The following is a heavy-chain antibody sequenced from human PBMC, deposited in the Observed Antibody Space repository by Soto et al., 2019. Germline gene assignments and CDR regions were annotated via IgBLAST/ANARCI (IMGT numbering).Heavy chain of an antibody. Sequence: SETLSLTCTVSGGSISSYYWSWIRQPPGKGLEWIGYIYYSGSTNYNPSLKSRVTISVDTSKNQFSLKLSSVTAADTAVYYCARATFGGDTAFSVAFEISGQGTMVIVSS. CDR2: IYYSGST. CDR1: GGSISSYY. V-gene: IGHV4-59*01. J-gene: IGHJ3*02. D-gene: IGHD5-18*01. CDR3: ARATFGGDTAFSVAFEI.